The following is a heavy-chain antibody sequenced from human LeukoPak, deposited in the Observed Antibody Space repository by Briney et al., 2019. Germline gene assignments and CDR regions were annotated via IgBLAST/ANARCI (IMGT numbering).Heavy chain of an antibody. CDR3: ARGRYCSSTSCSPSFYFDF. D-gene: IGHD2-2*01. J-gene: IGHJ4*02. V-gene: IGHV1-18*01. CDR2: ISAYNGNI. CDR1: GYTFTNYD. Sequence: GASVKVSCKASGYTFTNYDISWVRQAPGQGLEWMGWISAYNGNISYAQNFQGRVTMTTDTSTSTAYMELRSLRSDDTAVYYCARGRYCSSTSCSPSFYFDFWGQGTLVTVSS.